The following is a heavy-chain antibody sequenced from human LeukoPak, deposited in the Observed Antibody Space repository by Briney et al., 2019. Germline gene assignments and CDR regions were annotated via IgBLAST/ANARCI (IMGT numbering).Heavy chain of an antibody. Sequence: GGSLRPSCAASGFIFSAFGMHWVRQAPGKGLEWVAFIRDDGSDKYYLDSVKGRFSISRDNSKNALYLQMSSLRAEDSAVYYCVPTGTTGFGYFDYWGQGTRVTVSS. D-gene: IGHD1-1*01. CDR2: IRDDGSDK. CDR3: VPTGTTGFGYFDY. CDR1: GFIFSAFG. V-gene: IGHV3-30*02. J-gene: IGHJ4*02.